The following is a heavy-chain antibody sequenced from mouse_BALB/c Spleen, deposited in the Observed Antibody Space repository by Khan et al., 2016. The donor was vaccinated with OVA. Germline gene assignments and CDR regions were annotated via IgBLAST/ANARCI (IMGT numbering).Heavy chain of an antibody. CDR3: ARTARIKY. J-gene: IGHJ2*01. CDR1: GYTITTGYG. CDR2: NTHSGSP. D-gene: IGHD1-2*01. V-gene: IGHV3-1*02. Sequence: EVELVESGPGLVKPSQSLTLSCTVTGYTITTGYGWNWIRQFAGNKLECVGNNTHSGSPNYNPSFKSRISITRETSKNQFYLQLNSVTTEDTATYYCARTARIKYWGQGTTLTVSS.